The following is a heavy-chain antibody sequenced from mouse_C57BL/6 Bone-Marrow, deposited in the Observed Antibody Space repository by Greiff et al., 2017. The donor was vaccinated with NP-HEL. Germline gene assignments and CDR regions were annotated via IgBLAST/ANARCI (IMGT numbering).Heavy chain of an antibody. Sequence: VQLQQSGAELVRPGASVKLSCTASGFNIKDDYMHWVKQRPEQGLEWIGWIDPENGDTEYASKFQGQATITADNSSNTAYLHLSSLTSEDTAGYYCTTISNWDAYWGQGTLVTVSA. J-gene: IGHJ3*01. V-gene: IGHV14-4*01. D-gene: IGHD4-1*01. CDR1: GFNIKDDY. CDR2: IDPENGDT. CDR3: TTISNWDAY.